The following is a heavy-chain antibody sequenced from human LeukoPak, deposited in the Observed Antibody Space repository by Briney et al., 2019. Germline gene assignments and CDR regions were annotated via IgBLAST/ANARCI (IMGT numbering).Heavy chain of an antibody. CDR2: IYTSGST. CDR3: ARDGTYYYDSSGYYYQYNWFDP. Sequence: SETLSLTCSVSGGSISSGSYCWSWIRQPAGKGLEWIGRIYTSGSTNYNPSLKSRVTISVDTSKNQFSLKLSSVTAADTAVYYCARDGTYYYDSSGYYYQYNWFDPWGQGTLVTVSS. CDR1: GGSISSGSYC. D-gene: IGHD3-22*01. V-gene: IGHV4-61*02. J-gene: IGHJ5*02.